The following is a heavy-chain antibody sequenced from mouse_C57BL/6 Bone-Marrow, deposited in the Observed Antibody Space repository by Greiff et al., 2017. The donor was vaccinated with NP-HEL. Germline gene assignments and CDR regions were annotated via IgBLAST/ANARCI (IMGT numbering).Heavy chain of an antibody. CDR1: GYTFTSYW. CDR3: ARDYYGSSYVRKYYFDY. CDR2: IHPNSGST. J-gene: IGHJ2*01. D-gene: IGHD1-1*01. Sequence: QVQLQQPGAELVKPGASVKLSCKASGYTFTSYWMHWVKQRPGQGLEWIGMIHPNSGSTNYNEKFKSKATLTVDKSSSTAYMQLSSLTSEDSAVYYCARDYYGSSYVRKYYFDYWGQGTTLTVSS. V-gene: IGHV1-64*01.